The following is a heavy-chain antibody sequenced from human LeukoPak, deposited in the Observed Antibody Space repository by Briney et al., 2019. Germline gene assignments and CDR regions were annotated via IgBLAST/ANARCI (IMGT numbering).Heavy chain of an antibody. V-gene: IGHV1-18*01. J-gene: IGHJ3*02. CDR3: ARERSRYYYGSGSSPGLGFDI. CDR2: ISAYNGNT. D-gene: IGHD3-10*01. CDR1: GYTFTSYG. Sequence: GASVKVSCKASGYTFTSYGISWVRQAPGQGLEWMGWISAYNGNTNYAQKLQGRVTMTTDTSTSTAYMELRSLRSDDTAVYYCARERSRYYYGSGSSPGLGFDIWGQGTMVTVSS.